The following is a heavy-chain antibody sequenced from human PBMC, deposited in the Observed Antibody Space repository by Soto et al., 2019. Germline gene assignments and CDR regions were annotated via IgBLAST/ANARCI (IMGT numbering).Heavy chain of an antibody. CDR3: ARLGIFADFWSGYYTSLGVHRVPGPIDY. V-gene: IGHV4-59*12. Sequence: PSETLSLTCTVSGGSISSYYWSWIRQPPGKGLEWIGYIYYSGSTNYNPSLKSRVTISADKSISTAYLQWSSLKASDTAMYYCARLGIFADFWSGYYTSLGVHRVPGPIDYWGQGTLVTVLL. J-gene: IGHJ4*02. CDR2: IYYSGST. D-gene: IGHD3-3*01. CDR1: GGSISSYY.